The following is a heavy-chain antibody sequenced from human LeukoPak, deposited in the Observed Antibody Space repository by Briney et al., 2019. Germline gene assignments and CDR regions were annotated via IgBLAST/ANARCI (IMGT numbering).Heavy chain of an antibody. CDR3: ARTRIGGATYYYYGMDV. Sequence: PSETLSLTCAVYGGSFSGYYWSWIRQPPGKGLEWIGEINHSGSTNYNPSLKSRVTISVDTSKNQFSLKLSSGTAADTAVYYCARTRIGGATYYYYGMDVSGQGTTVTVSS. D-gene: IGHD1-26*01. J-gene: IGHJ6*02. CDR2: INHSGST. V-gene: IGHV4-34*01. CDR1: GGSFSGYY.